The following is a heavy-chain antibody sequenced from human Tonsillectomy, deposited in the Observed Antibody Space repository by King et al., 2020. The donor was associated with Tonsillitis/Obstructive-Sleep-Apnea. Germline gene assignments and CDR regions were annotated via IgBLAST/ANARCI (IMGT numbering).Heavy chain of an antibody. CDR1: GYSFTSYW. Sequence: QLVQSGAEVKKPGESLRISCKGSGYSFTSYWINWVRQMPGKGLEWMGRIDPSDSYTISSPSFQCHVTISADKSISTAYLQWSSLKASDTAMYYCATQAQGDYMDVWGKGTTVTVSS. J-gene: IGHJ6*03. V-gene: IGHV5-10-1*01. CDR3: ATQAQGDYMDV. CDR2: IDPSDSYT.